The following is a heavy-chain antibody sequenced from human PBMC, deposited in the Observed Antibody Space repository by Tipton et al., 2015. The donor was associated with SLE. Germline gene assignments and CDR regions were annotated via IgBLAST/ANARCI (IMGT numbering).Heavy chain of an antibody. J-gene: IGHJ6*03. V-gene: IGHV4-39*07. Sequence: TLSLTCTVSGDSISSSTYYWGWIRQPPGKGLEWIGNMYLSGSTYYSPSLKSRVTISVDTSRNQFSLQVSSVTAADTAVYYCARAVAIFGGVNRGYYMDVWGKGTTVTVSS. CDR1: GDSISSSTYY. CDR3: ARAVAIFGGVNRGYYMDV. CDR2: MYLSGST. D-gene: IGHD3-3*01.